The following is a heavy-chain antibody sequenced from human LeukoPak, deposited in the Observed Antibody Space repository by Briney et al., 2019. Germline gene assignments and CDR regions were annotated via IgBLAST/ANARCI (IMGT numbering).Heavy chain of an antibody. V-gene: IGHV3-48*04. J-gene: IGHJ4*02. CDR2: ISDTSATI. D-gene: IGHD6-19*01. Sequence: GGSLRLSCVASGFTFSSYSINWVRQAPGKGLEWVSYISDTSATIYYYAESVRGRFTISRDNAKNSVHLQMSSLRAEDTAVYYCARVRGSDWSVYHIDNWGQGTLVTVSS. CDR3: ARVRGSDWSVYHIDN. CDR1: GFTFSSYS.